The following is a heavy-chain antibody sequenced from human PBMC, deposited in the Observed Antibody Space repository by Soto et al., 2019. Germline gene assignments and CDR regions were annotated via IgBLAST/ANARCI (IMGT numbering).Heavy chain of an antibody. J-gene: IGHJ5*02. CDR1: GGSVNGYY. Sequence: PSETLSLTCAVYGGSVNGYYWNWIRQPPGKGLEWLGEINHTGGTHYNPSLKSRVTMSVDTSKNQFSLRLSSVTAADTAIYSCATRITVFGLLIPPFDPWGQGTQVTVSS. CDR2: INHTGGT. D-gene: IGHD3-3*01. V-gene: IGHV4-34*01. CDR3: ATRITVFGLLIPPFDP.